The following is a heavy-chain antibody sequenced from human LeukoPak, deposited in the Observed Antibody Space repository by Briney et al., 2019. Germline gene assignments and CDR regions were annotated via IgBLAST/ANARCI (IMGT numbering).Heavy chain of an antibody. J-gene: IGHJ4*02. D-gene: IGHD5-18*01. CDR2: ISSSGSTI. V-gene: IGHV3-11*04. Sequence: GGTLRLSCAASGFTFSDYYMSWIRQAPGKGLEGVSYISSSGSTIYYADSAKGRFTISRDNAKNSLYLQMNSLRAEDTAVYYCAGSSGYSYGYIDYWGQGTLVTVSS. CDR3: AGSSGYSYGYIDY. CDR1: GFTFSDYY.